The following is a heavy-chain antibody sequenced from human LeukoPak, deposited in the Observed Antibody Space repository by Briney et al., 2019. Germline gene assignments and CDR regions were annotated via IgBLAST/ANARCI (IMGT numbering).Heavy chain of an antibody. CDR2: ISDSGGST. CDR1: GFTFSSYA. V-gene: IGHV3-23*01. J-gene: IGHJ4*02. D-gene: IGHD2-2*02. CDR3: AKGKYRDRGPTDY. Sequence: TGGSLRLSCVASGFTFSSYAMTWVRQAPGKGLEWVSTISDSGGSTYYADSVKGRFTISRDNSKNTLYLQMNSLRVEDTAVHYCAKGKYRDRGPTDYWGQGTLVTVSS.